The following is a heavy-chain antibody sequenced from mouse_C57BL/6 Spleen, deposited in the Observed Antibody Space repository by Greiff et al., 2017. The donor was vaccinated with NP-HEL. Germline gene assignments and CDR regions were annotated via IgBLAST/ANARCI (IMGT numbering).Heavy chain of an antibody. CDR3: AREEGLYYGSGGYFDY. J-gene: IGHJ2*01. D-gene: IGHD1-1*01. CDR1: GFTFSDYY. V-gene: IGHV5-16*01. Sequence: EVQLVESEGGLVQPGSSMKLSCTASGFTFSDYYMAWVRQVPEKGLEWVANINYDGSSTYYLDSLKSRFIISRDNAKNILYLQMSSLKSEDTATYYCAREEGLYYGSGGYFDYWGQGTTLTVSS. CDR2: INYDGSST.